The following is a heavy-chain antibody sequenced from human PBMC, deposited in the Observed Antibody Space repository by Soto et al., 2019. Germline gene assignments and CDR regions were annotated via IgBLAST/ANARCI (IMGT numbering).Heavy chain of an antibody. CDR3: ARGSRFDWFDP. Sequence: ASVKVSCKASGYTFTNYGFTWVRQAPGQGLEWMGWISAYNGNANYGQNFQGRVTMTTDTATSTAHMELRSLRYDDTATYYCARGSRFDWFDPWGQGTLVTVSS. CDR2: ISAYNGNA. D-gene: IGHD3-3*01. V-gene: IGHV1-18*04. CDR1: GYTFTNYG. J-gene: IGHJ5*02.